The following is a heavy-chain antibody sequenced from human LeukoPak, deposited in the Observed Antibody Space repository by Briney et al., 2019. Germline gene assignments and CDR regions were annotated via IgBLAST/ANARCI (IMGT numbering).Heavy chain of an antibody. J-gene: IGHJ4*02. CDR2: IWYDGSNK. CDR3: ARDDVDGYNSGLDY. D-gene: IGHD5-24*01. V-gene: IGHV3-33*01. Sequence: GRSLRLSCAASGFTFSSYGMHWVRQAPGKGLEWVAVIWYDGSNKYYADSVKGRFTISRDNSKNTLYLQMNSLRAEDTAVYYCARDDVDGYNSGLDYWGQGTLVTVSS. CDR1: GFTFSSYG.